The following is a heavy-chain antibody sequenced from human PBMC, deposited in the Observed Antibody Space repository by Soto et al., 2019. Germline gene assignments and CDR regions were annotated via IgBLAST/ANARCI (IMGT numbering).Heavy chain of an antibody. D-gene: IGHD3-22*01. CDR1: GGSISSYY. V-gene: IGHV4-59*01. CDR3: ARGGYDSSGYPGYYFDY. Sequence: SETLSFTCTVSGGSISSYYWSWIRQPPGKGLERIGYIYYSGSTNYNPSLKSRVTISVDTSKYQFSLKLSSVTAADTAVYYCARGGYDSSGYPGYYFDYWGQGTLVTVSS. CDR2: IYYSGST. J-gene: IGHJ4*02.